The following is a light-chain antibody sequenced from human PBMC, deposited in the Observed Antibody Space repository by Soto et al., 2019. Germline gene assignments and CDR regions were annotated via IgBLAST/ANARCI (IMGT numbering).Light chain of an antibody. CDR3: SSSASRTTPVV. J-gene: IGLJ2*01. V-gene: IGLV2-23*01. Sequence: QSALTQPASVSGSPGQSITISCTGTSDVVGNYNLVSWYQQHPGKAPKLIIYEGNKRPSGVSNRFSGSKSANTASLTISGLRAEDEADYYCSSSASRTTPVVFGGGTKLTVL. CDR1: SDVVGNYNL. CDR2: EGN.